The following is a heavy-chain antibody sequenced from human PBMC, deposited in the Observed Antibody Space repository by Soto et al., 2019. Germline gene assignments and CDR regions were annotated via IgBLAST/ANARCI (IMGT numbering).Heavy chain of an antibody. CDR1: GGSVNGYY. V-gene: IGHV4-34*01. Sequence: SETLSLTCAVYGGSVNGYYWNWIRQPPGKRLEWIGEINHTGGTHYNPSLKSRVTMSVDTSKNQFSLRLSSVTAADTAIYYCATRITVFGLLIPPFDPWGQGTQVTVSS. J-gene: IGHJ5*02. D-gene: IGHD3-3*01. CDR2: INHTGGT. CDR3: ATRITVFGLLIPPFDP.